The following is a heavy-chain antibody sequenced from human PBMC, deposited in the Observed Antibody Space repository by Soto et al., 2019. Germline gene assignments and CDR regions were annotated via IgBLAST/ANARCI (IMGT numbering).Heavy chain of an antibody. J-gene: IGHJ6*02. V-gene: IGHV4-34*01. D-gene: IGHD2-2*01. CDR1: GGSFSGYY. CDR2: INHSGST. Sequence: QVQLQQWGAGLLKPSETLSLTCAVYGGSFSGYYWSWIRQPPGKGLEWIGEINHSGSTNYNPSLKSRVTISVDTSKNQFALKLSSVTAADTAVYYCARDPDIVVVPADLYYYYYGMDVWGQGTTVTVSS. CDR3: ARDPDIVVVPADLYYYYYGMDV.